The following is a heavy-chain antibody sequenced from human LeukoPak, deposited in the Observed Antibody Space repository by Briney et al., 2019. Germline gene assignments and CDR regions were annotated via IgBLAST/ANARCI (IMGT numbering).Heavy chain of an antibody. CDR3: AKDSGFDS. CDR2: IRYDGRDE. J-gene: IGHJ4*02. V-gene: IGHV3-30*02. Sequence: GGSLRLSCAASGCSFSSSGMNWVRQAPGKGLEWLAFIRYDGRDENFADSVKGRFTISRDNSKNTLYLQMNSLRAEDTAVHYCAKDSGFDSWGQGTLVTVSS. D-gene: IGHD1-26*01. CDR1: GCSFSSSG.